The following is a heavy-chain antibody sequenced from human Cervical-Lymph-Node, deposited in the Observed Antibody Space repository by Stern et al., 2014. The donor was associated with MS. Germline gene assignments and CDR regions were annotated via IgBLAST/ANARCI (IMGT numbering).Heavy chain of an antibody. CDR2: IYPDDSVI. Sequence: VQLVQSGAEVKKPGESLKISCKGSGYTFTNNWIAWVRQMPGKGLEWMGIIYPDDSVISYSPSLQGQVPISAAKSLITASLQWSSLKAADSPVYYCARPPPRRKWDDPNYGMDVWGQGTTVTVSS. D-gene: IGHD1-1*01. J-gene: IGHJ6*02. CDR1: GYTFTNNW. V-gene: IGHV5-51*03. CDR3: ARPPPRRKWDDPNYGMDV.